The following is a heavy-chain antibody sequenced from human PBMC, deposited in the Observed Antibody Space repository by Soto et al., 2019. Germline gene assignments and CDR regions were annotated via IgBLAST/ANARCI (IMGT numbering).Heavy chain of an antibody. V-gene: IGHV3-23*01. J-gene: IGHJ6*02. D-gene: IGHD3-3*01. CDR2: ISGSGGST. Sequence: GGSLRLSCAASGFTFSSYAMSWVRQAPGKGLEWVSAISGSGGSTYYADSVKGRFTISRDNSKNTLYLQMNSLRAEDTAVYYCGRDLKGAYDFWSGYSLGYYYYGMDVWGQGTTVTVSS. CDR1: GFTFSSYA. CDR3: GRDLKGAYDFWSGYSLGYYYYGMDV.